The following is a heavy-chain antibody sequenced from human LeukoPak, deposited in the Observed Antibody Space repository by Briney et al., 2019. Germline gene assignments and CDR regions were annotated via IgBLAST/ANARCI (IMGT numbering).Heavy chain of an antibody. J-gene: IGHJ4*02. CDR2: ISSSSSTI. CDR3: AREGDSSGPSVGLDY. V-gene: IGHV3-48*02. CDR1: GFTFSSYV. Sequence: PGGSLRLSCAASGFTFSSYVMSWVRQAPGKRLEWVSYISSSSSTIYYADSVKGRFTISRDDAKISLDLQMNSLRDEDTAVYYCAREGDSSGPSVGLDYWGQGTLVTVSS. D-gene: IGHD3-22*01.